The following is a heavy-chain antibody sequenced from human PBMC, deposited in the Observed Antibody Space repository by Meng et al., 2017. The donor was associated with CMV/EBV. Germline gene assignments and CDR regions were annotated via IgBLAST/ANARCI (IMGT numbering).Heavy chain of an antibody. CDR3: AGATLVLGVINAHDT. D-gene: IGHD3-10*01. V-gene: IGHV1-18*01. CDR2: ISTYNSSS. CDR1: GCTITSSS. J-gene: IGHJ5*02. Sequence: SGCTITSSSKCWVRLGPGPGMERKGRISTYNSSSTYDNPLLGSVAMTTDTTTNTDYMELRSLVSAETAVYYCAGATLVLGVINAHDTWGQGTLVTVSS.